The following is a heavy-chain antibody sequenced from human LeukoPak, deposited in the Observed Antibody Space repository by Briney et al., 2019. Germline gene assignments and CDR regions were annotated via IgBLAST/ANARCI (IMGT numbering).Heavy chain of an antibody. CDR3: AKDFWSDYYSGYFDY. CDR2: ISGRGGSP. J-gene: IGHJ4*02. D-gene: IGHD3-3*01. Sequence: GGSLGLSCAASGFTFSSYWMSWVRQAPGKGLEGVSSISGRGGSPYYADSVKGRFTISRDNSKKTLYLQMNSLRAEDTAVYYCAKDFWSDYYSGYFDYWGQGTLVTVSS. V-gene: IGHV3-23*01. CDR1: GFTFSSYW.